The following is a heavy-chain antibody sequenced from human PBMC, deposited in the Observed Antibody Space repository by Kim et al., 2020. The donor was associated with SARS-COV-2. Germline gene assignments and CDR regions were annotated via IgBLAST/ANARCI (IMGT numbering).Heavy chain of an antibody. V-gene: IGHV4-59*01. Sequence: SETLSLTCTVSGGSISSYYWSWIRQPPGKGLEWIGYIYYSGSTNYNPSLKSRVTISVDTSKNQFSLKLSSVTAADTAMYFCARTYYFGSGSYYKPYYYYNGMDVWGQGTTVTVSS. CDR2: IYYSGST. CDR1: GGSISSYY. D-gene: IGHD3-10*01. J-gene: IGHJ6*02. CDR3: ARTYYFGSGSYYKPYYYYNGMDV.